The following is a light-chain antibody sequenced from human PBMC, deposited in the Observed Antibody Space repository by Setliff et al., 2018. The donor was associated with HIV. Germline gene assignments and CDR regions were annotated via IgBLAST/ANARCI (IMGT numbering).Light chain of an antibody. CDR3: CSYAGSYTYG. CDR1: SSDVGGYKY. V-gene: IGLV2-11*01. J-gene: IGLJ1*01. Sequence: QSALTQPRSVSGSPGQSVTISCTGTSSDVGGYKYVSWYQHHPDKAPKLIIYDVSKWPSGVPDRFSGSKSGNTASLTISGLQAEDEADYYCCSYAGSYTYGFGTGTKVTV. CDR2: DVS.